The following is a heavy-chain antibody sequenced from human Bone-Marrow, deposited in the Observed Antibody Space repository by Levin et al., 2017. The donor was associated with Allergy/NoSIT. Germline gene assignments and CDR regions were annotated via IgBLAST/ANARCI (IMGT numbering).Heavy chain of an antibody. CDR3: ARYNYEYNALDI. Sequence: GGSLRLSCAASGFTFRTHDMHWVRQGTGKGLEWVSTIGTAGDTYYPDSVRGRFTISRENAKNSLYLQMNGLSAGDTAVYYCARYNYEYNALDIWGQGTMVTSLQ. V-gene: IGHV3-13*01. CDR1: GFTFRTHD. D-gene: IGHD5-18*01. CDR2: IGTAGDT. J-gene: IGHJ3*02.